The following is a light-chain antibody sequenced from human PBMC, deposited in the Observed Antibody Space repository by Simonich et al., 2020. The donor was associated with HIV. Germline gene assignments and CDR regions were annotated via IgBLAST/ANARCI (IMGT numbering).Light chain of an antibody. CDR3: QQYGSSPQT. J-gene: IGKJ2*01. Sequence: EIVMTQSPATLSVSPGERATLSCRASQSVSSNLAWYQQKPGQSLRLLIYGASTRATGIPARFSGSGSGTDFTLTISRLEPEDFAVYYCQQYGSSPQTFGQGTKLEIK. CDR1: QSVSSN. V-gene: IGKV3-15*01. CDR2: GAS.